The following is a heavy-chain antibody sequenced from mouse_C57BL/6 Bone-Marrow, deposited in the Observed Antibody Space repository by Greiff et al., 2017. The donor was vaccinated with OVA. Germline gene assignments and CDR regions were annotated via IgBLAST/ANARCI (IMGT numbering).Heavy chain of an antibody. Sequence: VQLQQSGAELVRPGASVKLSCTASGFNIKDDYMHWVKQRPEQGLEWIGWIDPENGDTEYASKFQGKATITADTSSNTAYLQLSSLTSEDTAVYYCTTSGLLPFDYWGQGTTLTVSS. D-gene: IGHD2-3*01. CDR3: TTSGLLPFDY. CDR2: IDPENGDT. V-gene: IGHV14-4*01. CDR1: GFNIKDDY. J-gene: IGHJ2*01.